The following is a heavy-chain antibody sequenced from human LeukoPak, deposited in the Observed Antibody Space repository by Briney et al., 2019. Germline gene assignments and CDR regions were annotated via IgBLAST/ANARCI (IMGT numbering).Heavy chain of an antibody. Sequence: SSETLSLTCTVSGGSISSSSYYWGWIRQPPGKGLEWIGSIYYSGSTYYNPSLKSRVTISVDTSKNQFSLKLSSVTAADTAVYYCARNTPLGYYDSSGYYSPRYYYYYMDVWGKGTTVTVSS. V-gene: IGHV4-39*01. CDR3: ARNTPLGYYDSSGYYSPRYYYYYMDV. CDR1: GGSISSSSYY. J-gene: IGHJ6*03. D-gene: IGHD3-22*01. CDR2: IYYSGST.